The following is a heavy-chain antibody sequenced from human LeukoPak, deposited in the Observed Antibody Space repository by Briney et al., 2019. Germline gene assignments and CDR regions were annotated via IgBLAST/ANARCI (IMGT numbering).Heavy chain of an antibody. CDR1: GFTFSSYA. CDR2: ISYDGSNK. CDR3: AKGGVGATTKGPGIDY. D-gene: IGHD1-26*01. V-gene: IGHV3-30*01. J-gene: IGHJ4*02. Sequence: GGSLRLSCAASGFTFSSYAMHWVRQAPGKGLEWVAVISYDGSNKYYADSVKGRFTISRDNSKNTLYLQMNSLRAEDTAVYYCAKGGVGATTKGPGIDYWGQGTLVTVSS.